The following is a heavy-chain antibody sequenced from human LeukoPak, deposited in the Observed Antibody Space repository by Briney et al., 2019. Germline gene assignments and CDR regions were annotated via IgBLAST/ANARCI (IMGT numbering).Heavy chain of an antibody. CDR1: GYTLTELS. CDR3: ARAHTGYSSSWYGGY. J-gene: IGHJ4*02. D-gene: IGHD6-13*01. V-gene: IGHV1-69*13. CDR2: IIPIFGTA. Sequence: SVRVSCKVSGYTLTELSMHWVRQAPGKGLEWMGGIIPIFGTANYAQKFQGRVTITADESTSTAYMELSSLRSEDTAVYYCARAHTGYSSSWYGGYWGQGTLVTVSS.